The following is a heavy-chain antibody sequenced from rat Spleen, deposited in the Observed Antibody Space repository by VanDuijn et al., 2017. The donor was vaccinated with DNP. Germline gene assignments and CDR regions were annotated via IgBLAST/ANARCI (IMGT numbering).Heavy chain of an antibody. Sequence: EVQLVESGGGLVQPGRSLKLSCAASGFTFSDYYMAWVRQAPAKGLEWVAYIGSAAYAPYYGDSVKGRFTISRDNAKSTLYLQMESLRSEDTATYYCSKDITRFNYGPNLFDNWGQGVMVTVSS. D-gene: IGHD1-3*01. J-gene: IGHJ2*01. CDR3: SKDITRFNYGPNLFDN. CDR2: IGSAAYAP. V-gene: IGHV5-27*01. CDR1: GFTFSDYY.